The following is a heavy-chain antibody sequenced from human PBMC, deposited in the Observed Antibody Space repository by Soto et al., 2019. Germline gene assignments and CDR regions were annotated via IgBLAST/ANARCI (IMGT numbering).Heavy chain of an antibody. J-gene: IGHJ3*02. CDR3: ASSGRNAFDI. D-gene: IGHD3-10*01. V-gene: IGHV1-69*02. CDR1: GGTFSSYT. CDR2: IIPILGIA. Sequence: QVQLVQSGAEVKKPGSSVKVSCKASGGTFSSYTISWVRQAPGQGLEWMGRIIPILGIANYAQKFQGRVTITAGKSTSTAYMELSSLRSEDTAVYYCASSGRNAFDIWGQGTMVTVSS.